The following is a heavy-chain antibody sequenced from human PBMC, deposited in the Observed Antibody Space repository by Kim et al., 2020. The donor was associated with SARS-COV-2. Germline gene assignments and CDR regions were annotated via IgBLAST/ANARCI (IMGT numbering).Heavy chain of an antibody. Sequence: GGSLRLSCTASGLSFRTYWMSWVRQAPGKGLEWVANIRHDGSERFYVDSVKGRFTISRDNARTSLSLQLNYLRVDDTAIYYCARSDGDRGGWAGNYWGQG. CDR3: ARSDGDRGGWAGNY. V-gene: IGHV3-7*03. D-gene: IGHD3-10*01. CDR2: IRHDGSER. CDR1: GLSFRTYW. J-gene: IGHJ4*02.